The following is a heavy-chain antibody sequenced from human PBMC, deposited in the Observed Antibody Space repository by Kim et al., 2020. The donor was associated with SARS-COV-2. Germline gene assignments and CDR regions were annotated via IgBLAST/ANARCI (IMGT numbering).Heavy chain of an antibody. Sequence: GGSLRLSCAASGFTFSTYAMTWVRQAPGRGLEWVSGISDSGRSTYYADSVKGRFTISRDNSRNTLYLQMNSLRAEDTALYYCAKTYGSTIYYLAIDYWGQGTLVTVSS. V-gene: IGHV3-23*01. D-gene: IGHD3-22*01. J-gene: IGHJ4*02. CDR3: AKTYGSTIYYLAIDY. CDR1: GFTFSTYA. CDR2: ISDSGRST.